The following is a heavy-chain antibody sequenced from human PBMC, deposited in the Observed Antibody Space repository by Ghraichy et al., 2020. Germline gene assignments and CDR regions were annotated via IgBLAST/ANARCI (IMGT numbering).Heavy chain of an antibody. CDR1: GGSIRGHY. CDR2: VHYTGNT. Sequence: SETLSLICTVSGGSIRGHYWSWIRQPPGKGLEWIGYVHYTGNTDYSPSIKSRATISLDTPRNLFSLTLTAVNAADTAGYYCARRGRGYSLVYYGLDVWGQGTTVTVSS. V-gene: IGHV4-59*08. D-gene: IGHD5-18*01. J-gene: IGHJ6*02. CDR3: ARRGRGYSLVYYGLDV.